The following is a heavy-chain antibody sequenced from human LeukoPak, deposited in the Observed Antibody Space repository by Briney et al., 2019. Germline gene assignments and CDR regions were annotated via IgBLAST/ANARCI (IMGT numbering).Heavy chain of an antibody. CDR3: ARGGLIYGSGSYYFDY. V-gene: IGHV4-34*01. CDR1: GGSFSGYY. J-gene: IGHJ4*02. Sequence: SETLSLTCAVYGGSFSGYYWSWIRQPPGKGLEWIGEINHSGSTNYNPSLKSRVTKSVDTSKNQFSLKLSSVTGADTAVYYCARGGLIYGSGSYYFDYWGQGTLVTVSS. CDR2: INHSGST. D-gene: IGHD3-10*01.